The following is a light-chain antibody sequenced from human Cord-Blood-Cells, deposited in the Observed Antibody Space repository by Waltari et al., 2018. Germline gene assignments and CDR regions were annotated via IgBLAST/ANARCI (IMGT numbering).Light chain of an antibody. J-gene: IGKJ5*01. V-gene: IGKV3-20*01. Sequence: EIVLTQSPGTLSLSPGERATLSCRASQSVSSSYLAWYQQKPGQAPRLLIYGASSSATGIPDVFSGSVSETDFTLTISSLEPEDFAVYYCQQYSSSPITFGQGTRLEIK. CDR1: QSVSSSY. CDR3: QQYSSSPIT. CDR2: GAS.